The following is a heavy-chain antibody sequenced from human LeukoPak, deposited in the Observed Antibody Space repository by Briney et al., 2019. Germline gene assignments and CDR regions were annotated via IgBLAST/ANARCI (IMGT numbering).Heavy chain of an antibody. CDR3: ARSRYYGSGSYYDAVDFYYFDS. CDR2: IYYGGST. D-gene: IGHD3-10*01. V-gene: IGHV4-59*01. J-gene: IGHJ4*02. CDR1: GDSISGYY. Sequence: SETLSLTCTISGDSISGYYWSWIRQSPGRRLEWIGHIYYGGSTVYNPSLKSRVTISVDTTKKQFSLKLSSVTAADSAVYYCARSRYYGSGSYYDAVDFYYFDSWGQGTLVTVSS.